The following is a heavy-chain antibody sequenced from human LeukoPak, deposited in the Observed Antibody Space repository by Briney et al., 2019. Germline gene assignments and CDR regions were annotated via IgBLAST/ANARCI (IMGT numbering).Heavy chain of an antibody. J-gene: IGHJ4*02. Sequence: SETLSLTCTVSGGSISSYYWSWIRQPPGKGLEWIGYIYYSGSTNYNPSLKSRVTVSVDTSKNQFSLKLSSVTAADTAVYYCARGNILTGYYLFDYWGQGTLVTVPS. CDR1: GGSISSYY. V-gene: IGHV4-59*08. CDR3: ARGNILTGYYLFDY. D-gene: IGHD3-9*01. CDR2: IYYSGST.